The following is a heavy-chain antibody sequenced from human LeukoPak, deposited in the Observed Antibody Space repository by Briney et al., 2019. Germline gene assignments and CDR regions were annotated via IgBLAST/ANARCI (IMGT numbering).Heavy chain of an antibody. CDR1: GGSFSGYY. CDR3: ARVGLAVGASY. Sequence: SETLSLTCAVYGGSFSGYYWSWIRQPPGKGLEWIGEINHSGSTNCNPSLKSRVTISVDTSKNQFSLKLSSVTAADTAVYYCARVGLAVGASYWGQGTLVTVSS. J-gene: IGHJ4*02. CDR2: INHSGST. D-gene: IGHD1-26*01. V-gene: IGHV4-34*01.